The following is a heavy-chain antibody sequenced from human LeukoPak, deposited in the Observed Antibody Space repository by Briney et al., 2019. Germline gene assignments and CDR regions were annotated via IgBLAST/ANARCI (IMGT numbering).Heavy chain of an antibody. D-gene: IGHD3-10*01. CDR2: IYYSGST. CDR3: ARERRDYYGSGSSYYFDY. J-gene: IGHJ4*02. Sequence: SETLSLTCTVSGGSISSSSYYWGWIRQPPGKGLEWIGSIYYSGSTYYNPSLKSRVTMSVDTSKNQFSLKLSSVTAADTAVYYCARERRDYYGSGSSYYFDYWGQGTLVTVSS. CDR1: GGSISSSSYY. V-gene: IGHV4-39*07.